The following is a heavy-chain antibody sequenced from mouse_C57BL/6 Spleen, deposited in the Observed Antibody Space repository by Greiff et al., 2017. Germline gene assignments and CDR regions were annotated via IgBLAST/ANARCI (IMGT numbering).Heavy chain of an antibody. CDR1: GFTFSDYG. Sequence: EVQLVESGGGLVKPGGSLKLSCAASGFTFSDYGMHWVRQAPEKGLEWVAYISSGSSTIYYADTVKGRFTISRDNAKNTLFLQMTSLRSEDTAMYYCARPGGRRDYFDYWGQGTTLTVSS. CDR2: ISSGSSTI. D-gene: IGHD1-1*02. CDR3: ARPGGRRDYFDY. J-gene: IGHJ2*01. V-gene: IGHV5-17*01.